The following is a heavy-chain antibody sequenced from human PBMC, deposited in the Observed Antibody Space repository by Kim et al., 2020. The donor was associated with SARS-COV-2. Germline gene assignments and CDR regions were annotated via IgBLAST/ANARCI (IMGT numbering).Heavy chain of an antibody. J-gene: IGHJ4*02. Sequence: SETLSLTCAVYGGSFSGYYWSWIRQPPGKGLEWIGEINHSGSTNYNPSLKSRVTISVDTSKNQFSLKLSSVTAADTAVYYCAPLSGSGYYYDYWGQGTLVTVSS. CDR2: INHSGST. V-gene: IGHV4-34*01. CDR3: APLSGSGYYYDY. D-gene: IGHD3-22*01. CDR1: GGSFSGYY.